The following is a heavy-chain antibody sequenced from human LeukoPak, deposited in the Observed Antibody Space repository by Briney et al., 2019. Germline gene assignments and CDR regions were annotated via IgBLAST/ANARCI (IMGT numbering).Heavy chain of an antibody. Sequence: SETLSLTCTVSGGSVTSGTYFWTWIRQPPGKGLDWIGFISNSGSTNYNPSLKSRVTISRDTSKNRFSLNLNSVTAADTAVYFCARSPSGYRLDYWGQGALVTVSS. CDR3: ARSPSGYRLDY. V-gene: IGHV4-61*01. CDR1: GGSVTSGTYF. D-gene: IGHD3-22*01. CDR2: ISNSGST. J-gene: IGHJ4*02.